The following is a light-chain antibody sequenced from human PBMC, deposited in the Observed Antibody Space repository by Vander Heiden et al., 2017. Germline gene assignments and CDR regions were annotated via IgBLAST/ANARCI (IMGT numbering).Light chain of an antibody. J-gene: IGKJ2*01. V-gene: IGKV6-21*01. Sequence: EIVLTQSPDFQSVTPNERVTITCRASESIGTSFHWYQQKPDKSPKLLIKYASRSFSGVPSRFTGSGSGTDFTLTINSLEAEDAAAYYCLQTSSLPYTFGQGTKLEIK. CDR1: ESIGTS. CDR3: LQTSSLPYT. CDR2: YAS.